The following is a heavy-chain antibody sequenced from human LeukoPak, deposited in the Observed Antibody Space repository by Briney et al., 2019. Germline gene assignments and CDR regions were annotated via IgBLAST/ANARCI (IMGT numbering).Heavy chain of an antibody. D-gene: IGHD3-22*01. CDR3: ARVFDYDDSSGYLSNWYFDL. J-gene: IGHJ2*01. CDR2: ISHSGST. Sequence: SETLSLTCTVSGYSISIAFYWGWIRQPPGKGLEWIGIISHSGSTYYNPSLKSRVTISVETSNNQFSLTLRSVTAADTAVYYCARVFDYDDSSGYLSNWYFDLWGRGTLVTASS. V-gene: IGHV4-38-2*02. CDR1: GYSISIAFY.